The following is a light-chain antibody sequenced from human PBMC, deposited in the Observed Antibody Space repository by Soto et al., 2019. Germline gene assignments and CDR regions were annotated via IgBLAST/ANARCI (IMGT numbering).Light chain of an antibody. Sequence: QSALTQPASVSGSPGQSITISCTGTSNDVGGFNYVSWYQQHPGKVPKLLIYEVRNRPSGVSPRFSGSRSGNTASLIISGLQAEDEADYYCSSYTSISTVVFGGGTKLTVL. J-gene: IGLJ3*02. V-gene: IGLV2-14*01. CDR3: SSYTSISTVV. CDR2: EVR. CDR1: SNDVGGFNY.